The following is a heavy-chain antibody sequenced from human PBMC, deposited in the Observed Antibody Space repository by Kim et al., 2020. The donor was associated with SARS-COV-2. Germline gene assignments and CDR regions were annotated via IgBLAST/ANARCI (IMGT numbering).Heavy chain of an antibody. CDR3: AKDEVTMVRGVMPV. V-gene: IGHV3-23*01. Sequence: GGSLRLSCAASGFTFSNYAMTWVRQVPGKGLEWVSAISGSGGSTYYADSVKGRFTISRDNSKNTLYLQMNSLRAEDTAVYYWAKDEVTMVRGVMPVWGQGTLVTVSS. D-gene: IGHD3-10*01. CDR1: GFTFSNYA. J-gene: IGHJ4*02. CDR2: ISGSGGST.